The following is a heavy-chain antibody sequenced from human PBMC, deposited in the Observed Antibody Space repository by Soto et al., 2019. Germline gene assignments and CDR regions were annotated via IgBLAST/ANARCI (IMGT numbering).Heavy chain of an antibody. V-gene: IGHV5-51*01. CDR3: ARLGWELLPIRYYYYYGMDV. J-gene: IGHJ6*02. CDR1: GYSFTSYW. Sequence: GESLKISCKGSGYSFTSYWIGWVRQMPGKGLEWMGIIYPGDSDTRYSPSFQGRVTISADKSTSTAYLQWSSLKASDTAMCYCARLGWELLPIRYYYYYGMDVWGQGTTVTVSS. CDR2: IYPGDSDT. D-gene: IGHD1-26*01.